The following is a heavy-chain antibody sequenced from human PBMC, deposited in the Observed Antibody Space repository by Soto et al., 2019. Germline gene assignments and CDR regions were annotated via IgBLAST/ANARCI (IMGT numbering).Heavy chain of an antibody. CDR2: VYYTGST. CDR3: ARSVAVPGAHIDY. V-gene: IGHV4-59*01. J-gene: IGHJ4*02. CDR1: GGSISGSY. D-gene: IGHD6-19*01. Sequence: SETLSLTCSVSGGSISGSYWSWIRQSPGKGLEWLGYVYYTGSTNYSPSLRSRVSISVDTSKNEFSLRPSSVTAADTAVYFCARSVAVPGAHIDYWGQGTQVTVPS.